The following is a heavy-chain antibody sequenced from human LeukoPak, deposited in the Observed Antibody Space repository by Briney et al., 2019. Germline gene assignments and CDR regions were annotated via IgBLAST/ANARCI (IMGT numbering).Heavy chain of an antibody. Sequence: ASVKVSCKASGYTFTSYVINWVRQAPGQGLEWMGWINTYNGNTNYAQKLQGRVTMTTDTSTSTAYMELRSLRSDDTAVYYCARELSGYDYLAYWGQGTLVTVSS. CDR3: ARELSGYDYLAY. CDR2: INTYNGNT. J-gene: IGHJ4*02. V-gene: IGHV1-18*01. CDR1: GYTFTSYV. D-gene: IGHD5-12*01.